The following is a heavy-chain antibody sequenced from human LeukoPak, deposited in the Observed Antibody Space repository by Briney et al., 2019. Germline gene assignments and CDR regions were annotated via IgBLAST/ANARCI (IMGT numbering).Heavy chain of an antibody. Sequence: SETLSLTCSVSGDSFSCGNYYWGWIRQPPGKGLEWIGSIYYSGSTYYNPSLKSRVTISVDTSKNQFSLKLSSVTAADTAVYYCARHVRQVPYNWNYFVYYYSMDVWGQGTTVTVSS. CDR1: GDSFSCGNYY. V-gene: IGHV4-39*01. CDR3: ARHVRQVPYNWNYFVYYYSMDV. J-gene: IGHJ6*02. D-gene: IGHD1-7*01. CDR2: IYYSGST.